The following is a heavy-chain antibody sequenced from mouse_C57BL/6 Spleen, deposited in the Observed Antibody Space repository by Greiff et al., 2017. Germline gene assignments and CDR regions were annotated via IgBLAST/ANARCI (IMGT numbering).Heavy chain of an antibody. V-gene: IGHV1-55*01. CDR1: GYTFTSYW. D-gene: IGHD2-10*01. CDR3: ARTYYGQLGAMDY. Sequence: QVHVKQPGAELVKPGASVKMSCKASGYTFTSYWITWVKQRPGQGLEWIGDIYPGSGSTNYNEKFKSKATLTVDTSSSTAYMQLSSLTSEDSAVYYCARTYYGQLGAMDYWGQGTSVTVSS. CDR2: IYPGSGST. J-gene: IGHJ4*01.